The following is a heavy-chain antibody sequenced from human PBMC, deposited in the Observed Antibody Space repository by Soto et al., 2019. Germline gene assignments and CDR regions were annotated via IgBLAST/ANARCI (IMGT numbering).Heavy chain of an antibody. CDR1: GYTFTSCG. CDR3: ARVFVVVRKYGMDV. CDR2: ISAYNGST. D-gene: IGHD2-2*01. J-gene: IGHJ6*02. V-gene: IGHV1-18*01. Sequence: ASVKVSCKASGYTFTSCGISWVRQAPGQGLEWMGWISAYNGSTNYAQKLQGRVTMTTDTSTSTAYMELRSLRSDDTAVYYCARVFVVVRKYGMDVWGQGTTVTVSS.